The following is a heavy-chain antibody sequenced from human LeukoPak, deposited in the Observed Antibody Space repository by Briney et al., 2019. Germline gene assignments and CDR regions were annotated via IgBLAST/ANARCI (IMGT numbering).Heavy chain of an antibody. D-gene: IGHD1-26*01. CDR2: INPNTGGA. V-gene: IGHV1-2*04. CDR1: GYTFADYS. Sequence: ASVKVSCKASGYTFADYSIHWVRQAPGQGLEWMGRINPNTGGAEYAPKFQGWVTMTRDTSISTAYVEVSRLISDDTAVYYCARDLTSTSNWEFDHWGQGTLVIVSS. J-gene: IGHJ4*02. CDR3: ARDLTSTSNWEFDH.